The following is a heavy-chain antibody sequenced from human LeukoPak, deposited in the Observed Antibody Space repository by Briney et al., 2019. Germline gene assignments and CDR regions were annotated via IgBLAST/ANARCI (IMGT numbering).Heavy chain of an antibody. V-gene: IGHV4-30-2*01. CDR3: ARSCPGYCGGDCCTSALRGAIEAFDI. Sequence: PSETLSLTCAVSGGSISGGGYSWSWIRQPPGKGLEWIGYIYHSGSTYYNPSLKSRVTISVDRSKNQFSLKLSSVTAADTAVYYCARSCPGYCGGDCCTSALRGAIEAFDIWGQGTMVTVSS. J-gene: IGHJ3*02. CDR1: GGSISGGGYS. D-gene: IGHD2-21*02. CDR2: IYHSGST.